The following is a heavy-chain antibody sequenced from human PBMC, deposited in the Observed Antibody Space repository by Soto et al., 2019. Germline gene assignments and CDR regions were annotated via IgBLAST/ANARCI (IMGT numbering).Heavy chain of an antibody. J-gene: IGHJ6*02. CDR3: ARDSTWIPYYHYGMDV. D-gene: IGHD5-18*01. CDR1: GFSVSSNY. V-gene: IGHV3-53*01. CDR2: IYSGGNT. Sequence: EVQLVESGGGLIQPGGSLRLSRAASGFSVSSNYMSWVRQAPGKGLEWVSVIYSGGNTHYADSVKGRFTISRDNSKNTLYLQMNSLRAEDTAVYYCARDSTWIPYYHYGMDVWGQGTTVTVSS.